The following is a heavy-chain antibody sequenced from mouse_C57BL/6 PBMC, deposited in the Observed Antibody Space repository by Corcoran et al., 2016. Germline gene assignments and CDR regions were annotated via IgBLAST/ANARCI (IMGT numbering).Heavy chain of an antibody. CDR1: GYTFTAYN. CDR2: INPNNGGT. Sequence: EVQLGQYRLELVKPGASVKIPCESSGYTFTAYNMDWVKQSHGKSLEWIGDINPNNGGTIYNQKFKGKATLTVDKSSSTAYMELHSLTSEDSAVYFCARYPIYYGSPSYFFDYWGQGTTLTFSP. V-gene: IGHV1-18*01. D-gene: IGHD1-1*01. J-gene: IGHJ2*01. CDR3: ARYPIYYGSPSYFFDY.